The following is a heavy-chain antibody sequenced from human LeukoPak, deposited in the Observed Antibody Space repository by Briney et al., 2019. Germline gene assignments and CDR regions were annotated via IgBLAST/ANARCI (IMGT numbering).Heavy chain of an antibody. V-gene: IGHV3-23*01. CDR3: AKDPVYYDFWSGEVLSSY. CDR2: ISGSGGST. CDR1: GFTFSSYA. J-gene: IGHJ4*02. Sequence: GGSLRLSCAASGFTFSSYAMSWVRQAPGKGLEWVSAISGSGGSTYYADSVKGRFTISRDNSKNTLYLQMNSLRAEDTAVYYCAKDPVYYDFWSGEVLSSYWGQGTLVTVSS. D-gene: IGHD3-3*01.